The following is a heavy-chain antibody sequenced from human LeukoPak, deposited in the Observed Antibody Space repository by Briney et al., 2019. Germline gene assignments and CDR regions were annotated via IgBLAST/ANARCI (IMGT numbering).Heavy chain of an antibody. CDR1: GYTFTGYY. CDR3: ARVPTRIAADRDY. Sequence: ASVKVSCKASGYTFTGYYMHWVRQAPGQGLEWMGWINPNSGGTNYAQKFQGRVTMTRDTSISTAYMELSRLRSDDTAVYYCARVPTRIAADRDYWGQGTLVTVSS. D-gene: IGHD6-13*01. CDR2: INPNSGGT. V-gene: IGHV1-2*02. J-gene: IGHJ4*02.